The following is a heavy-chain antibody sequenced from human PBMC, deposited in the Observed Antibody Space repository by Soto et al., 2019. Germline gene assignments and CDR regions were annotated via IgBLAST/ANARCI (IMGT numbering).Heavy chain of an antibody. V-gene: IGHV4-34*01. Sequence: SETLSLTCAVYGGSFSGYYWSWIRQPPGKGLEWIGEINHSGSTNYNPSLKSRVTISVDTSKNQFSLKLSSVTAADTAVYYCARVPRGSSTSGGMDVWGQGTTVTVSS. CDR3: ARVPRGSSTSGGMDV. CDR1: GGSFSGYY. J-gene: IGHJ6*02. D-gene: IGHD2-2*01. CDR2: INHSGST.